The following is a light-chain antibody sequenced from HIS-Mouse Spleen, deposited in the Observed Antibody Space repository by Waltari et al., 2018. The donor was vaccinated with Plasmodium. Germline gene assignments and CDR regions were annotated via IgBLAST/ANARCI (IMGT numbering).Light chain of an antibody. Sequence: LTQPPSVSVSPGQTASITCSGDKLGDKYACWYQQKPGQSPVLVIYQDRKRPSGIPERFCGSNSGNTATLTISGTQAMDEADYYCQAWDSSTVVFGGGTKLTVL. CDR3: QAWDSSTVV. CDR1: KLGDKY. V-gene: IGLV3-1*01. J-gene: IGLJ2*01. CDR2: QDR.